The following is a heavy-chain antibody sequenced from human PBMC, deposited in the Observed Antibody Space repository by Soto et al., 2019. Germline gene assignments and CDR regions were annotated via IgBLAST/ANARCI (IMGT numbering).Heavy chain of an antibody. CDR2: INPSGGST. J-gene: IGHJ4*02. Sequence: QVQLVQSGAEVKKPGASVKVSCKASGYTFTSYYMHWVRQAPGQGLEWMGLINPSGGSTSYAQKFEGRVTMTRDTSTSTVYMELSSLRSEDTAVYYCARAPDGYNHFEYWGQGTLVTVSS. CDR3: ARAPDGYNHFEY. V-gene: IGHV1-46*01. D-gene: IGHD5-12*01. CDR1: GYTFTSYY.